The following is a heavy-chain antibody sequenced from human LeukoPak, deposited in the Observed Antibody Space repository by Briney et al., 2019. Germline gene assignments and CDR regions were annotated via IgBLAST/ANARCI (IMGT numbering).Heavy chain of an antibody. D-gene: IGHD6-13*01. V-gene: IGHV1-18*01. CDR2: ISAYNGNT. J-gene: IGHJ4*02. Sequence: ASVTVPCKASGYTFTSYAMNWVRQAPGQGLEWMGWISAYNGNTNYAQKLQGRVTMTTDTSTSTAYMELRSLRSDDTAVYYCARRYSSSWEGDYWGQGTLVTVSS. CDR1: GYTFTSYA. CDR3: ARRYSSSWEGDY.